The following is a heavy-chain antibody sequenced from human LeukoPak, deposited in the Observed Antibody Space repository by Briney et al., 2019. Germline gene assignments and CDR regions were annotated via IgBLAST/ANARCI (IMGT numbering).Heavy chain of an antibody. V-gene: IGHV4-4*07. CDR2: ISPSGST. Sequence: PSETLSLTCGVSGGSISSYSWSWIRQPAGKGLEWIGHISPSGSTNYNPSLKSRVTMSVDTSKNQLSLQLSSVTAADTAVYYCARDGRSGSSHWFDPWGQGTLVTVSS. D-gene: IGHD3-10*01. CDR1: GGSISSYS. J-gene: IGHJ5*02. CDR3: ARDGRSGSSHWFDP.